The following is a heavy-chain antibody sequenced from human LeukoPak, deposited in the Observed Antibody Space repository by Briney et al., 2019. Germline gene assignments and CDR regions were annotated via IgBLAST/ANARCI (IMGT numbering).Heavy chain of an antibody. CDR2: INPNSGGT. CDR1: GYTFTGYY. V-gene: IGHV1-2*06. D-gene: IGHD3-10*01. CDR3: ARPTRVGPGSNWFDP. J-gene: IGHJ5*02. Sequence: ASVKVSCKASGYTFTGYYMHWVRQAPGQGLEWMGRINPNSGGTNYAQKVQGRVTMTRDTSISTAYMELSRLRSDDTAVYYCARPTRVGPGSNWFDPWGQGTLVTVSS.